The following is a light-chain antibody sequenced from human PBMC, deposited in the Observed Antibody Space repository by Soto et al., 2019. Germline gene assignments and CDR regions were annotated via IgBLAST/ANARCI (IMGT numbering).Light chain of an antibody. CDR2: GAS. J-gene: IGKJ1*01. V-gene: IGKV3-15*01. CDR1: QNVNNN. CDR3: QQYNNWLSWT. Sequence: EIVMTQSPAILSVSPGERVTLSCRASQNVNNNLAWYQQKPGQAPRLLIYGASTRVAGIPARFSGSGSGTEFTLSISSLQSEDFAVYYCQQYNNWLSWTFGQGTKVEIK.